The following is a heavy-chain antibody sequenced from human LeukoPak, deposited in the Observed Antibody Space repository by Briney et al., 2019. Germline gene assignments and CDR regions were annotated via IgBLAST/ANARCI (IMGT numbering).Heavy chain of an antibody. D-gene: IGHD6-19*01. V-gene: IGHV1-2*02. CDR3: ARRIAGADWFDP. CDR1: GYTFTGYY. CDR2: INPNSGGT. Sequence: ASVKVSCKASGYTFTGYYMHWVRQAPGQGREWMGWINPNSGGTNYAQKFQGRVTMTRDTSISTAYMELSRLRSDDTAVYYCARRIAGADWFDPWGQGTLVTVSS. J-gene: IGHJ5*02.